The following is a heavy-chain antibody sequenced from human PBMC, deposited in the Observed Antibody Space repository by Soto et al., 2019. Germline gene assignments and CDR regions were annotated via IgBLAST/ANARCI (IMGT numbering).Heavy chain of an antibody. Sequence: EVQLVESGGGLVKPGGSLRLSCAASGFTFSDYDMTWVRQAPGKGLEWVSYITSNSIYKYSADSLKGRFTISRDNPKNTLFLQINSLRAEDTAVYYCARDHSGGNYYYHGLDVWGQGTTVTVSS. V-gene: IGHV3-21*01. D-gene: IGHD1-26*01. CDR3: ARDHSGGNYYYHGLDV. CDR2: ITSNSIYK. J-gene: IGHJ6*02. CDR1: GFTFSDYD.